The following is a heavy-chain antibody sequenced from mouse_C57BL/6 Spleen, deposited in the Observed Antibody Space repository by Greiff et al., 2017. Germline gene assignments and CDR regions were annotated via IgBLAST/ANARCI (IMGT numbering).Heavy chain of an antibody. D-gene: IGHD1-1*01. Sequence: QVQLQQPGAELVMPGASVKLSCKASGYTFTSYWMHWVKQRPGQGLEWIGEIDPSDSYTNYNQKFKGKSTLTVDKSSSTAYMQLSILTSEDSAVYYCARIGGYYGSSYFDYWGPGTTLTVSS. V-gene: IGHV1-69*01. CDR1: GYTFTSYW. CDR2: IDPSDSYT. J-gene: IGHJ2*01. CDR3: ARIGGYYGSSYFDY.